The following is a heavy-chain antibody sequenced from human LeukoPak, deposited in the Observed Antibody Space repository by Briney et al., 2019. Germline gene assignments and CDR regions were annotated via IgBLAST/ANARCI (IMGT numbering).Heavy chain of an antibody. V-gene: IGHV1-69*13. Sequence: GASVKVSCKASGGTFSSYAISWVRQAPGQGLEWMGGIIPIFGTANYAQKFQGRVTITADESTSTAYMELSSLRSEDTAVYYCARESIAAAGILFDPWGQGTPVTVSS. CDR3: ARESIAAAGILFDP. J-gene: IGHJ5*02. D-gene: IGHD6-13*01. CDR1: GGTFSSYA. CDR2: IIPIFGTA.